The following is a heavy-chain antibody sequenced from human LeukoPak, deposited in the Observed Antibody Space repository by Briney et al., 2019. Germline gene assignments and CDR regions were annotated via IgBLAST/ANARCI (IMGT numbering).Heavy chain of an antibody. J-gene: IGHJ4*02. CDR3: AREISAAGGGSDF. CDR2: IKQDGSEK. V-gene: IGHV3-7*01. CDR1: GFILRDFW. Sequence: GGSLRLSCAASGFILRDFWMAWVRQAPGKGLGWVANIKQDGSEKYYLDSVKGRFTISRDNAKNSLYLQMNSLRAEDTALYYCAREISAAGGGSDFWGQGTLVPVSS. D-gene: IGHD6-25*01.